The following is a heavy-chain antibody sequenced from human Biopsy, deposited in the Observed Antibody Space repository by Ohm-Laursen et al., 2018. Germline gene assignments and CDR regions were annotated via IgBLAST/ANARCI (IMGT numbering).Heavy chain of an antibody. D-gene: IGHD5-24*01. V-gene: IGHV3-11*01. CDR1: GFSFSDYY. Sequence: SLRLSCAASGFSFSDYYIIWVRQAPGKGLEWVSYISSSGRTMYYADSVKGRFTISRDNANKSLYLQMNSMRAEDTAVYYCATTRSFDSWGQGTLVTVSS. CDR3: ATTRSFDS. J-gene: IGHJ4*02. CDR2: ISSSGRTM.